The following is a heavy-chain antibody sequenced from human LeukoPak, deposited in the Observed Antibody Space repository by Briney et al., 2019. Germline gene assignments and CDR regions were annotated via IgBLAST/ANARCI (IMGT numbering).Heavy chain of an antibody. V-gene: IGHV1-3*01. CDR2: INAGNGNT. D-gene: IGHD3-10*01. CDR1: GYTFTSYA. CDR3: ARDRGTVVRGSRWFDP. Sequence: ASVKVSCKASGYTFTSYAMHWVRQAPGQRLEWMGWINAGNGNTKYSQKFQGRVTITRDTSASTAYMELSSLRSEDTAVYYCARDRGTVVRGSRWFDPWGQGTLVTVSS. J-gene: IGHJ5*02.